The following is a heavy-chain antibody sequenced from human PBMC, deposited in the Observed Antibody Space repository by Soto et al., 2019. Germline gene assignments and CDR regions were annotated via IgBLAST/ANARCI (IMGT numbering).Heavy chain of an antibody. D-gene: IGHD3-22*01. CDR2: IGRNSGNT. J-gene: IGHJ4*02. V-gene: IGHV3-9*01. CDR1: GFTFRSYA. Sequence: PGGSLSLSCAASGFTFRSYAMGWVRQAPGKGLEWVSGIGRNSGNTGYADSVKGRFTVSRDNAKNSLYLQMNGLRAEGTALYYCAKDTLPTRPSYYSDSSGPTGFWGQRTLVTVSS. CDR3: AKDTLPTRPSYYSDSSGPTGF.